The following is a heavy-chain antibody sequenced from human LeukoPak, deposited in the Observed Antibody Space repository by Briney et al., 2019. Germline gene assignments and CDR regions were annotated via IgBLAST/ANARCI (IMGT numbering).Heavy chain of an antibody. CDR3: AKATNPVVVDNFFDY. V-gene: IGHV3-23*01. Sequence: GGSLTLSCSASGFPFNSFAMSWVRLGPGKGLEWVSGISGNGGGTYYANSVKGRFTISRDNYKNPLHLQMSSLRAEDTAVYYCAKATNPVVVDNFFDYWGQGTLVTVSS. J-gene: IGHJ4*02. D-gene: IGHD2-15*01. CDR2: ISGNGGGT. CDR1: GFPFNSFA.